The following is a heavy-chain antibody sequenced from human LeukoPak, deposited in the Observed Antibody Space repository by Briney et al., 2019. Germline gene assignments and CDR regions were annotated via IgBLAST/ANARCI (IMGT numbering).Heavy chain of an antibody. CDR3: AAPKYYDSSGYYDDAFDI. D-gene: IGHD3-22*01. J-gene: IGHJ3*02. Sequence: PGGSLRLSCAASGFTFSSYWMNWVRQAPGKGLEWVANIKPDGSDEYYVDSVKGRFTISRDNAENSLYLQMNSLRAEDTAVYYCAAPKYYDSSGYYDDAFDIWGQGTMVTVSS. CDR2: IKPDGSDE. CDR1: GFTFSSYW. V-gene: IGHV3-7*02.